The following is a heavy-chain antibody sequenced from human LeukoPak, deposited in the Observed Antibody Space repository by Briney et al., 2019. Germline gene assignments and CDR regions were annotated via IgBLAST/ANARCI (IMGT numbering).Heavy chain of an antibody. CDR3: VRVDRGGVDY. J-gene: IGHJ4*02. CDR1: GTSISDYY. V-gene: IGHV4-59*01. D-gene: IGHD2-21*01. Sequence: PSETLSLTCTVSGTSISDYYWSWIRQAPGKGLEWIGDIFYSGSTIYNPSLKSRVTISLDTSKNQFSLKLTSVTAADTAVYYCVRVDRGGVDYWGQGTLVTVSS. CDR2: IFYSGST.